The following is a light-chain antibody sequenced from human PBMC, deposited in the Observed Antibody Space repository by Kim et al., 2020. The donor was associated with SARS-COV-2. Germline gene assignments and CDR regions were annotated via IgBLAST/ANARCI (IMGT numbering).Light chain of an antibody. V-gene: IGLV1-44*01. CDR3: STWDDNLNGLV. Sequence: GPRVSLSCSGSSSNIGRNTVNWYQQFPGKTPKVLIYGNIERPSGVPDRFSGSKSGTSASLVISGLQSEDEADYYCSTWDDNLNGLVFGGGTKVTVL. CDR1: SSNIGRNT. CDR2: GNI. J-gene: IGLJ2*01.